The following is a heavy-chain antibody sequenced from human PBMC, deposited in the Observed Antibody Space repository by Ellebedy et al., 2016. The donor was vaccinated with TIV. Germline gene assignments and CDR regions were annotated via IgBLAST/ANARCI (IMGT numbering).Heavy chain of an antibody. J-gene: IGHJ6*03. Sequence: RGSLRLSXAASGFTFSSYWMSWVRQAPGKGLEWVANIKQDGSEKYYVDSVKGRFTISRDNAKNSLYLQMNSLRAEDTAVYYCARDPRVTTQYYYYYYYMDVWGKGTTVTVSS. CDR1: GFTFSSYW. CDR2: IKQDGSEK. V-gene: IGHV3-7*01. CDR3: ARDPRVTTQYYYYYYYMDV. D-gene: IGHD4-11*01.